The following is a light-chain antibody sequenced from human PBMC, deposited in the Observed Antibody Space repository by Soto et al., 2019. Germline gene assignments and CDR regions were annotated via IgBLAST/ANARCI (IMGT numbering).Light chain of an antibody. CDR3: QQYYSTPIT. J-gene: IGKJ4*01. V-gene: IGKV4-1*01. CDR2: WAS. CDR1: QSVLYSSNNKNY. Sequence: DIVLTQSPDSLAVSLGERATINCKSSQSVLYSSNNKNYLAWYQQKPGQPPKLLIYWASTPESGVPARCSGSGSGTDFTPTIISMQAEDVAVYYCQQYYSTPITFGGGTKVEIK.